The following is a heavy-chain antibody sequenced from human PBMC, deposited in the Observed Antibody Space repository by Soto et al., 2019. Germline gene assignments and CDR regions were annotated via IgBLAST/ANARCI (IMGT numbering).Heavy chain of an antibody. J-gene: IGHJ4*02. V-gene: IGHV3-21*01. D-gene: IGHD2-15*01. CDR1: GFTFSSYS. Sequence: GGSLRLSCAASGFTFSSYSMNWVRQAPGKGLEWVSSISSSSSYIYYADSVKGRFTISRDNAKNSLYLQMNSLRAEDTAVYYCAREALGGGNFDYWGQGTLVTVSS. CDR2: ISSSSSYI. CDR3: AREALGGGNFDY.